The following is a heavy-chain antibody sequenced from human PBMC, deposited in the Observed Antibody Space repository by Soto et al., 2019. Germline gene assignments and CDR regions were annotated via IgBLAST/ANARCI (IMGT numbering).Heavy chain of an antibody. J-gene: IGHJ4*02. V-gene: IGHV3-33*01. D-gene: IGHD4-17*01. CDR2: IWHDGSNK. CDR1: GFTFSGYV. CDR3: ARERLGDYCFDY. Sequence: QVPLVEGGGGVVQPGRSLRLSCAASGFTFSGYVMHWVRQAPGKGLEWVAVIWHDGSNKHYADSVKGRFTISRDNSKNTLYLQMNSLRAEDTAVYYCARERLGDYCFDYWGQGTLVTVSS.